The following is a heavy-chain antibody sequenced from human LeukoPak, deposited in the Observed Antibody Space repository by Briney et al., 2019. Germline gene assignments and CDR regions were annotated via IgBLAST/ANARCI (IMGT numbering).Heavy chain of an antibody. D-gene: IGHD6-6*01. J-gene: IGHJ5*02. CDR2: ISAYTGST. CDR1: GYAFTSYG. V-gene: IGHV1-18*01. Sequence: ASVKVSCKASGYAFTSYGISWVRQAPGQGLEWMGWISAYTGSTNYAQILQGRVTMTTDTSTSTAYMELRSLRSDDTAVYYCARPEYSSSGNWFDPWGQGTLVTVSS. CDR3: ARPEYSSSGNWFDP.